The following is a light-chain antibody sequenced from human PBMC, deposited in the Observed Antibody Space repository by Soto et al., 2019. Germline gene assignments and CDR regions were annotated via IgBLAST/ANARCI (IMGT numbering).Light chain of an antibody. CDR3: SSHTSGSTRV. V-gene: IGLV2-14*01. Sequence: QSVLTQPASVSGSPGQSIAISCTGTSGDVGGYDYVSWYQQHPDKAPKLMIYEVTKRPSWVSNRFSGPKSGNTASLTIPGLQPEDEADYYCSSHTSGSTRVFGSGTKVTVL. CDR1: SGDVGGYDY. CDR2: EVT. J-gene: IGLJ1*01.